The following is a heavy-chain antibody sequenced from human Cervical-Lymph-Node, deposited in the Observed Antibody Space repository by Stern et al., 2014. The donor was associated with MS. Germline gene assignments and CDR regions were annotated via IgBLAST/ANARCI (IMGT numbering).Heavy chain of an antibody. CDR3: ARGLLGSENACDI. Sequence: QVQLVQSGAEVKKPGASVKVSCKASGYTFTSYGISWGRQAPGPGISGMGWISAYNGNTNNAQKLQGIVTMTTDTSTSTAYMELRSLRSDDTAVYYCARGLLGSENACDIWGQGTMVTVSS. CDR2: ISAYNGNT. CDR1: GYTFTSYG. V-gene: IGHV1-18*01. D-gene: IGHD2-15*01. J-gene: IGHJ3*02.